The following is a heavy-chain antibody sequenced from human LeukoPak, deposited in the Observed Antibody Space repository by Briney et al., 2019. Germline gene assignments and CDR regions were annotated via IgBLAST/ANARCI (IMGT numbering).Heavy chain of an antibody. J-gene: IGHJ4*02. V-gene: IGHV3-11*01. Sequence: GGSLRLSCAAAGFTFSDHYMTWIRQAPGKALEWVSYISPDGTTSYYADSLKGRFTVSRDNAKNSLYLQMNSLSAEDTAVYFCARGQWGLDYWGQGALVTVSS. CDR3: ARGQWGLDY. D-gene: IGHD1-26*01. CDR2: ISPDGTTS. CDR1: GFTFSDHY.